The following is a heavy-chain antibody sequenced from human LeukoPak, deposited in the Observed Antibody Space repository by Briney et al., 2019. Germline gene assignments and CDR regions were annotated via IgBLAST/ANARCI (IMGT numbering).Heavy chain of an antibody. CDR3: ARRAVDDLDH. Sequence: ASVKVSCKASGYTFTGHYMHWVRQAPGQGLEWMGWISPNSGATNYAQKFQGRVTMTRDTSISAAYVEVSGLTSDDTAVYYCARRAVDDLDHWGQGTLVTVSS. V-gene: IGHV1-2*02. J-gene: IGHJ4*02. CDR1: GYTFTGHY. CDR2: ISPNSGAT. D-gene: IGHD2-2*01.